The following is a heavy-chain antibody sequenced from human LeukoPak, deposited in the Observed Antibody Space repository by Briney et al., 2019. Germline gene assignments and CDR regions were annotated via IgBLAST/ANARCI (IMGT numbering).Heavy chain of an antibody. CDR2: IYSGGST. D-gene: IGHD2-2*01. Sequence: GGSLRLSCAASGFTVSSNYMSWVRQAPGKGLEWVSVIYSGGSTYYADSVKGRFTISRDNSKTTLYLQMNSLRVEHTAVYYCARDWDCTSSSCYDAFDIWGQGTMVTVSS. J-gene: IGHJ3*02. CDR3: ARDWDCTSSSCYDAFDI. CDR1: GFTVSSNY. V-gene: IGHV3-53*01.